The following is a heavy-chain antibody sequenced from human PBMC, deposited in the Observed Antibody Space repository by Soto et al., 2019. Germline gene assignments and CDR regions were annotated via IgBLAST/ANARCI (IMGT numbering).Heavy chain of an antibody. CDR2: IWYDGSNK. D-gene: IGHD2-15*01. Sequence: QVQLVESGGGVVQPGRSLRLSCAASGFTFSSYGMHWVRQAPGKGLEWVAVIWYDGSNKYYSDSVKGRFTISRDNSKNTLYLQMNSLRADDTAVYYCARGYCSGGSCYRVYFDYWGQGTLVTVSS. CDR3: ARGYCSGGSCYRVYFDY. J-gene: IGHJ4*02. V-gene: IGHV3-33*01. CDR1: GFTFSSYG.